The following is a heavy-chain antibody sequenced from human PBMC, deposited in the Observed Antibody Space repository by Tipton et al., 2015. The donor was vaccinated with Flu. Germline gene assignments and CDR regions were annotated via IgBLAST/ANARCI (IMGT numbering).Heavy chain of an antibody. CDR3: ATLTGDDY. CDR2: ISSSGNTI. D-gene: IGHD7-27*01. V-gene: IGHV3-48*03. CDR1: GFTFSSYE. J-gene: IGHJ4*02. Sequence: QLVQSGGGLVKPGGSLRLSCAASGFTFSSYEMNWVRQAPGKGLEWLSYISSSGNTISYADSVRGRFTISRDNTKKSLYLQLNSLRAEDTANYYCATLTGDDYWGQGIMVTVSS.